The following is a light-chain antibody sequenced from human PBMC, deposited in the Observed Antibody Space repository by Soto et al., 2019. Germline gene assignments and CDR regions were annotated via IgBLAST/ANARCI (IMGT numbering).Light chain of an antibody. CDR1: QSVGSF. Sequence: EIVLTQSPATLSLSPGERATLSCRASQSVGSFLDWYQQKPGQAPRLIIYDTSIRATGIPARFSGSGSGSGFTLTISILGLEDFAVYNCQRLNSWPPTFTFGQGTRLEIK. CDR2: DTS. J-gene: IGKJ5*01. CDR3: QRLNSWPPTFT. V-gene: IGKV3-11*01.